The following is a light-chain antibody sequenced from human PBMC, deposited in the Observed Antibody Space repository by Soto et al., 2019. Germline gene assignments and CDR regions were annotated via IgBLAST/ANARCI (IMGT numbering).Light chain of an antibody. CDR3: QQYGTSPLYT. Sequence: EIVLTQSPGTLSLSPGERATLSCRASQSVSSGNLAWYQQKPGQAPRLLIYGASSRATGIPDRFSGSGSGTGFTLSISRVEPEDFAVYYCQQYGTSPLYTFGQGTKLEI. CDR1: QSVSSGN. J-gene: IGKJ2*01. CDR2: GAS. V-gene: IGKV3-20*01.